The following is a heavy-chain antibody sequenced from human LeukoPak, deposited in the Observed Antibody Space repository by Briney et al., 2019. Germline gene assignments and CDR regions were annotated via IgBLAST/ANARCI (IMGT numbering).Heavy chain of an antibody. CDR1: GGSISSYY. Sequence: TTSETLSLTCTVSGGSISSYYWSWIRQPPGKGLEWIGEINHSGSTNYNPSLKSRVTISVDTSKNQFSLKLSSVTAADTAVYYCARVGYFGSGNYYNDRGAFDYWGQGTLVTVSS. J-gene: IGHJ4*02. D-gene: IGHD3-10*01. CDR2: INHSGST. CDR3: ARVGYFGSGNYYNDRGAFDY. V-gene: IGHV4-34*01.